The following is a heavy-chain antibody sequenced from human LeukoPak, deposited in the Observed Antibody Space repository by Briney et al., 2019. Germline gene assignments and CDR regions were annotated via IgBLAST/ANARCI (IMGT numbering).Heavy chain of an antibody. CDR2: SMIVG. D-gene: IGHD3-10*01. V-gene: IGHV4-39*01. J-gene: IGHJ5*02. Sequence: SETLSLTCTVSGGSIRSSYYYWGWIRQPQGRGWSGLGVSMIVGDNPSLKSRVTISVDTSKNQFSLKLNSVTAADTAVYYCARHYGPWGQGTLVTVSS. CDR3: ARHYGP. CDR1: GGSIRSSYYY.